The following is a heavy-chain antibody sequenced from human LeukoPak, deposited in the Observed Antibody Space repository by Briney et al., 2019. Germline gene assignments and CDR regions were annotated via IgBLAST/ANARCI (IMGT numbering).Heavy chain of an antibody. J-gene: IGHJ4*02. CDR1: GFTFRNYW. CDR2: ISGSGGST. CDR3: AKDPTGTGEDY. Sequence: PGGSLRLSCAASGFTFRNYWMGWVRQAPGKGLEWVSAISGSGGSTYYADSVKGRFTISRDNSKNTLYLQMNSLRAEDTAVYYCAKDPTGTGEDYWGQGTLVTVSS. D-gene: IGHD4-11*01. V-gene: IGHV3-23*01.